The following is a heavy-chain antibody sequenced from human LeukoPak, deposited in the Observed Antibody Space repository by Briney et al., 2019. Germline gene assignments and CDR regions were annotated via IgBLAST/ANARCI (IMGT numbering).Heavy chain of an antibody. J-gene: IGHJ4*02. CDR2: INPNSGGT. V-gene: IGHV1-2*02. CDR3: ARFTIAVAGGTFDY. Sequence: ASVKVSCKASGYTFTGYYMHWVRQAPGQGLEWMGWINPNSGGTNYAQKFQGRVTMTRVTSISTAYMELSRLRSDDTAVYYCARFTIAVAGGTFDYWGQGTLVTVSS. D-gene: IGHD6-19*01. CDR1: GYTFTGYY.